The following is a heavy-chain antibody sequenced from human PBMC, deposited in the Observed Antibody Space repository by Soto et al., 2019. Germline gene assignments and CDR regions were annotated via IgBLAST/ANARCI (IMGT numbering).Heavy chain of an antibody. V-gene: IGHV4-38-2*01. Sequence: SETLSLTCAVSGYSISGGYYWGWIRQPPGKGLEWIGSIYHSGSTYYNPSLKSRVTMSVDTSKNQFSLKLSSVTAADTAVYYCERNYYGSGVDYSGQGPLVTVYS. CDR1: GYSISGGYY. CDR3: ERNYYGSGVDY. CDR2: IYHSGST. D-gene: IGHD3-10*01. J-gene: IGHJ4*02.